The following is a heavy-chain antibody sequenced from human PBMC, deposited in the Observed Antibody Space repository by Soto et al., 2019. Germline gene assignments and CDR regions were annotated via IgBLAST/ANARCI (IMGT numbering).Heavy chain of an antibody. CDR2: ISYDGSNK. J-gene: IGHJ4*02. D-gene: IGHD5-18*01. V-gene: IGHV3-30-3*01. CDR3: ARERGESMQLWSSYYFDY. Sequence: QVQLVESGGGVVQPGRSLRLSCAASGFTFSSYAMHWVRQAPGKGLEWVAVISYDGSNKYYADSVKGRFTISRDNSKNTLYLQMNSLRAEDTAVYYCARERGESMQLWSSYYFDYWGQGTLVAVSS. CDR1: GFTFSSYA.